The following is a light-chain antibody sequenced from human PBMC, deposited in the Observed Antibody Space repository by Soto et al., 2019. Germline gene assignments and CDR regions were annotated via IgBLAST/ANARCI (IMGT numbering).Light chain of an antibody. J-gene: IGKJ1*01. V-gene: IGKV3-20*01. CDR1: QSVSRSN. CDR3: EQYGSSPPSIT. CDR2: GTS. Sequence: IVLTQSPSTLSLSPGERATVSCRASQSVSRSNLAWYQHKPGQAPRLLIYGTSNRATGIPDRFTGSGSGTDLTLTISSLEPEDFAVYYCEQYGSSPPSITFGQGTKVDI.